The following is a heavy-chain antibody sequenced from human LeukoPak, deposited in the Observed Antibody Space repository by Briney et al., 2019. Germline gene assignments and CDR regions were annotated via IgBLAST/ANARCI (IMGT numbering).Heavy chain of an antibody. CDR2: ISAYNGNT. CDR1: GYTFTSYG. D-gene: IGHD2-15*01. Sequence: ASVKVSCKAPGYTFTSYGISWVRQAPGQGLEWMGWISAYNGNTNYAQKLQGRVTMTTDTSTSTAYMELRSLRSDDTAVYYCASLYCSGGSCYLGFDYWGQGTLVTVSS. J-gene: IGHJ4*02. V-gene: IGHV1-18*01. CDR3: ASLYCSGGSCYLGFDY.